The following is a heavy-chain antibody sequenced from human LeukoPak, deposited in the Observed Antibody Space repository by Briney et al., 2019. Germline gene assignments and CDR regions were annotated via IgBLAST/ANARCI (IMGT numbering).Heavy chain of an antibody. V-gene: IGHV3-30*18. J-gene: IGHJ4*02. D-gene: IGHD3-16*01. Sequence: GGSLRLSCAGTGFTFSNYGMHWVRQAPGKGLEWVAVISYEGRKKYYADSVKGRFTIYVDNYRNTLFLQMDSLRPEDTAVYYCAKEGTARISTCYDSWGQGTLVTVSS. CDR2: ISYEGRKK. CDR3: AKEGTARISTCYDS. CDR1: GFTFSNYG.